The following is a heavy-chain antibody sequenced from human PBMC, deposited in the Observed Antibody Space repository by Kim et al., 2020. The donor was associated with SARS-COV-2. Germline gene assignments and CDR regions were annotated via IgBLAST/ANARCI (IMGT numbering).Heavy chain of an antibody. V-gene: IGHV5-51*01. Sequence: YSPSFQGQVTISADKSISTAYLQWSSLKASDTAMYYCARHTIFGVVQFDYWGQGTLVTVSS. J-gene: IGHJ4*02. CDR3: ARHTIFGVVQFDY. D-gene: IGHD3-3*01.